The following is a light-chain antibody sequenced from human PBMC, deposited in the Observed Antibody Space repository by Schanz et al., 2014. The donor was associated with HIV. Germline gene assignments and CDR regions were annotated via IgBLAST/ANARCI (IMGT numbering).Light chain of an antibody. Sequence: QAVVSQEPSLTVSPGGTVTLTCGSSTGAVTSGHYSYWFQQKPGQAPKTLIYDTSNKHSWTPARFSGSLLGGKAAVTLSGAQPEDEAEYYCLLSYSHARGVFGGGTKLTVL. CDR2: DTS. J-gene: IGLJ2*01. CDR3: LLSYSHARGV. CDR1: TGAVTSGHY. V-gene: IGLV7-46*01.